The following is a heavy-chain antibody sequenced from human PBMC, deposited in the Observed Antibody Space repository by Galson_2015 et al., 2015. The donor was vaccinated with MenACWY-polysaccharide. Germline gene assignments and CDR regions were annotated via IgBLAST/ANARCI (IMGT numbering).Heavy chain of an antibody. Sequence: SLRLSCAASGFTFSSYAMSWVRQAPGKGLEWVSAISGSGGSTYYADSVKGRFTISRDNSKHTLYLQVNSLRAEDTAIYYCTKASLADYDFDYWGQGTLVTVSS. D-gene: IGHD4-17*01. V-gene: IGHV3-23*01. CDR1: GFTFSSYA. CDR2: ISGSGGST. CDR3: TKASLADYDFDY. J-gene: IGHJ4*02.